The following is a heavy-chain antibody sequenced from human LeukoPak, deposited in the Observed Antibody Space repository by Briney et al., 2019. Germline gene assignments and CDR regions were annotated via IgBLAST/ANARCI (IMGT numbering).Heavy chain of an antibody. Sequence: SETLSLTCTVSGGSISSSSYFWGWIRQPPGKGLEWIGSIYYSGSTYYNPSLKSRVTISVDTSKNQFSLKLSSVTAADTAVYYCARRDYDSSEDAFDIWGQGTMVTVSS. CDR3: ARRDYDSSEDAFDI. D-gene: IGHD3-22*01. CDR2: IYYSGST. J-gene: IGHJ3*02. V-gene: IGHV4-39*01. CDR1: GGSISSSSYF.